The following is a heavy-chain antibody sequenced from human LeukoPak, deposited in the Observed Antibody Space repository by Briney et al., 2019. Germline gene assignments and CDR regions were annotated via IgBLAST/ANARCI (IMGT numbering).Heavy chain of an antibody. J-gene: IGHJ3*02. CDR3: ARESDSFDAFDI. CDR2: INHSGST. CDR1: GGSFSGYY. Sequence: SETLSLTCAVYGGSFSGYYWSWIRQPPGKGLEWIEEINHSGSTNYNPSLKSRVTISVDTSKNQFSLKLSSVTAADTAVYYCARESDSFDAFDIWGQGTMVTVSS. D-gene: IGHD2-21*01. V-gene: IGHV4-34*01.